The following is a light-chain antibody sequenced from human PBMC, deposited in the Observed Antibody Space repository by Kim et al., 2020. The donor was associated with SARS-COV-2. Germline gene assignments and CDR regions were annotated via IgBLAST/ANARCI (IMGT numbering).Light chain of an antibody. CDR1: HDIGNR. CDR3: LQHDNFPIT. V-gene: IGKV1-6*01. CDR2: SAS. Sequence: AIQLAQSPSSLSATVGDSVTFTCRASHDIGNRVAWFQQKPGQAPRLLVYSASSLQTGVPARFRASGSGTAFTLTVSSLQAEDFATYFCLQHDNFPITFGGGTKVDIK. J-gene: IGKJ4*01.